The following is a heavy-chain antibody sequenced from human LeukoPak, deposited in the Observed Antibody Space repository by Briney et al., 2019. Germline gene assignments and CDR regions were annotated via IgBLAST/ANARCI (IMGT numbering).Heavy chain of an antibody. CDR2: MNPNSGNT. V-gene: IGHV1-8*03. CDR3: ARGLRFLEWLLPGWFDY. CDR1: GYTFTSYD. Sequence: ASVKVACKASGYTFTSYDINWVRQATGQGLEWMGWMNPNSGNTGYAQKFQGRVTITRNTSISTAYMELSSLRSEDTAVYYCARGLRFLEWLLPGWFDYWGQGTLVTVSS. J-gene: IGHJ4*02. D-gene: IGHD3-3*01.